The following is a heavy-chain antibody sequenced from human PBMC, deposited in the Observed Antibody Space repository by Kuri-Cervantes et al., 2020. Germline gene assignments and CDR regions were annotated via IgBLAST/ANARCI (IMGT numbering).Heavy chain of an antibody. CDR2: IWYDGSNK. CDR1: GFTVSSNY. J-gene: IGHJ4*02. D-gene: IGHD3-10*01. V-gene: IGHV3-33*08. CDR3: ARDHYGSGTHFDY. Sequence: GESLKISCAASGFTVSSNYMSWVRQAPGKGLEWVAVIWYDGSNKYYADSVKGRFTISRDNSKNTLYLQMNSLRAEDTAVYYCARDHYGSGTHFDYWGQGTLVTVSS.